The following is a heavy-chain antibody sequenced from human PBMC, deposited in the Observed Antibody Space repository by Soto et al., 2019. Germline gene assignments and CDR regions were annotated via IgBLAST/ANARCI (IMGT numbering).Heavy chain of an antibody. J-gene: IGHJ4*02. CDR3: AKDLTY. CDR1: GFTFSSYG. Sequence: QVQLVESGGGVVQPGRSLRLSCAASGFTFSSYGMHWVRQAPGKGLEWVAVISYDGSNKYYADSVKGRFTISRDNSKNTLYLQMTSLRAEDTAVYYCAKDLTYWGQGTLVTVSS. V-gene: IGHV3-30*18. CDR2: ISYDGSNK.